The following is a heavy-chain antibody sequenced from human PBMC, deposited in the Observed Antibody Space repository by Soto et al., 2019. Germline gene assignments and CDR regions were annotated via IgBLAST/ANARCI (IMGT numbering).Heavy chain of an antibody. V-gene: IGHV3-7*01. J-gene: IGHJ3*02. CDR2: IKQDGSVK. CDR1: GFTFSSNW. CDR3: ARAGSSNSSIDAFDN. Sequence: GGSLRPSFAASGFTFSSNWMSWVRQAPGKGLEWVATIKQDGSVKYTVDSVKARFTISRDNAKNSLYLQSTSLRPEATPLYYVARAGSSNSSIDAFDNWGQGTMVTVSS. D-gene: IGHD2-2*01.